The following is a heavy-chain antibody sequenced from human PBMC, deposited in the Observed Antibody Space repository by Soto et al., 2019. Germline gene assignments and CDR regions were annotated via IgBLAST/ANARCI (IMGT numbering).Heavy chain of an antibody. J-gene: IGHJ6*02. CDR1: GYSFNIYW. D-gene: IGHD6-19*01. Sequence: PGESLKIPCKCSGYSFNIYWIGWVRQMPGKGLEWMGIIYPGDSETRYSPSFEGQVTISVDKSISTAYLQWSSLKASDTAIYYCSRQGIAVFGMDVLGQGTTVTVSS. CDR3: SRQGIAVFGMDV. V-gene: IGHV5-51*01. CDR2: IYPGDSET.